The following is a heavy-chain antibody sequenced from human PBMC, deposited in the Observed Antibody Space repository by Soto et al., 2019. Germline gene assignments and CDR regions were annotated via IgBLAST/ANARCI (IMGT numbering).Heavy chain of an antibody. CDR1: GGSISSGGYS. CDR2: IYHSGST. CDR3: ARDQLEGNWFDP. Sequence: ASETLSLTCAVSGGSISSGGYSWNWIRQPPGKGPEWIGYIYHSGSTLYNPSLKSRVTISVDKSKNQFSLKLTSVTAADTAVYYCARDQLEGNWFDPWGQGTLVTVSS. D-gene: IGHD1-1*01. V-gene: IGHV4-30-2*01. J-gene: IGHJ5*02.